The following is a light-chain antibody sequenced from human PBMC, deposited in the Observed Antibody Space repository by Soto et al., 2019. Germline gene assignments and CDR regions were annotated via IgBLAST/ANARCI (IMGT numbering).Light chain of an antibody. CDR1: QSVSTSY. J-gene: IGKJ1*01. Sequence: EIVLTQSPGTLSLSPGERATLSCRASQSVSTSYLVWYQQKPGQAPRLLIYGASIRATGIPDRFSGSGSGTDFTLTISRREPEEFAVYYCQQSGSSSWTFGQGTKVEIK. CDR2: GAS. CDR3: QQSGSSSWT. V-gene: IGKV3-20*01.